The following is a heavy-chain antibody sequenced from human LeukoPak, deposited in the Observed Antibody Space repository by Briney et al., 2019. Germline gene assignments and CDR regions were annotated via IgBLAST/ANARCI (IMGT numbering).Heavy chain of an antibody. J-gene: IGHJ4*02. CDR2: ISSTSSTI. D-gene: IGHD2-21*01. CDR1: EFTFNSYS. V-gene: IGHV3-48*04. CDR3: ARGAGFHITGDY. Sequence: GGSLRLSCVASEFTFNSYSMNWVRQAPGKGLEWVAYISSTSSTIYYADSVKGRFTISRDNAKNSLYLQMNSLRAEDTALYYCARGAGFHITGDYWGQGILVTVSS.